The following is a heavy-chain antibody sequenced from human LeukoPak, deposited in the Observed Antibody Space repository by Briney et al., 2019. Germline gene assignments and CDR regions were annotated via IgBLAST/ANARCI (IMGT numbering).Heavy chain of an antibody. CDR3: AKLTSYSFDY. Sequence: GSLRLSCAASGFTFRGYSMSWVRQAPGEGLEWVSTISDSGGRTYYADSVKGRFTISRDDSKNTLYLQMNSLRAEDTAVYYCAKLTSYSFDYWGQGTLVTVSS. CDR2: ISDSGGRT. CDR1: GFTFRGYS. V-gene: IGHV3-23*01. D-gene: IGHD4-11*01. J-gene: IGHJ4*02.